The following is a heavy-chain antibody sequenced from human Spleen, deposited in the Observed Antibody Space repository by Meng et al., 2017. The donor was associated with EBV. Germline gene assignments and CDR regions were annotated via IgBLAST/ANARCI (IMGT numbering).Heavy chain of an antibody. Sequence: QVQLCQSGSEFKKPGASVKVSCKTSGYSFSKYTINWVRQAPGQGLEWLGRLNTNTGNPTYAQAFTGRFVLSLDTSVNTAYLEISSLEAEDTAVYYCVRENDYGGNFWYFDLWGRGTLVTVSS. CDR3: VRENDYGGNFWYFDL. V-gene: IGHV7-4-1*02. CDR1: GYSFSKYT. J-gene: IGHJ2*01. D-gene: IGHD4-23*01. CDR2: LNTNTGNP.